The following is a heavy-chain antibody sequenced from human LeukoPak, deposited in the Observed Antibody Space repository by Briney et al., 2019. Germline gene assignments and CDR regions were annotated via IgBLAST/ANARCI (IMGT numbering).Heavy chain of an antibody. CDR2: ISPKNGGT. V-gene: IGHV1-2*02. Sequence: ASVKVSCKASGYTFTGYYIHWVRQVPGQGFEWMGWISPKNGGTNYAQRFQDRVTMTRDTSTYTAYMELSRLRSDDTAVYYCARVVAPAAMRAAYWGQGTLVTVSS. CDR1: GYTFTGYY. CDR3: ARVVAPAAMRAAY. J-gene: IGHJ4*02. D-gene: IGHD2-2*01.